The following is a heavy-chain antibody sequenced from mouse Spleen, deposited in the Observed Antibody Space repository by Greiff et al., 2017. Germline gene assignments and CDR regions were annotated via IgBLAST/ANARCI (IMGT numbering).Heavy chain of an antibody. CDR3: ARWITTVVATDYAMDY. D-gene: IGHD1-1*01. CDR2: IYPGSGNT. Sequence: QVQLQQSGAELARPGASVKLSCKASGYTFTDYYINWVKQRTGQGLEWIGEIYPGSGNTYYNEKFKGKATLTADKSSSTAYMQLSSLTSEDSAVYFCARWITTVVATDYAMDYWGQGTSVTVSS. J-gene: IGHJ4*01. CDR1: GYTFTDYY. V-gene: IGHV1-77*01.